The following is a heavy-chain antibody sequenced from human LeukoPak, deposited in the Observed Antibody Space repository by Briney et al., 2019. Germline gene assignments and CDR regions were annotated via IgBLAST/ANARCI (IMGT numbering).Heavy chain of an antibody. D-gene: IGHD2-15*01. J-gene: IGHJ4*02. V-gene: IGHV3-21*01. CDR2: ISSSSSYI. CDR1: GFTFSSYS. CDR3: ARVPEYCSGGSCWIDY. Sequence: GGSLRLSCAASGFTFSSYSMNWVRQAPGKGLEWVSSISSSSSYIYYADSVKGRFTISRDNAKNSLYLQMNSLRAEDTAVYYCARVPEYCSGGSCWIDYWGQGALVTVSS.